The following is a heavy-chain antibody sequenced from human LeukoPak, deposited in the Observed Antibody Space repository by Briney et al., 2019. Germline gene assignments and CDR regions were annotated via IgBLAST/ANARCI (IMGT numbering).Heavy chain of an antibody. CDR2: IYSGGST. V-gene: IGHV3-66*01. Sequence: PGGSLRLSCAASGFTFSSYGMHWVRQAPGKGLEWVSVIYSGGSTYYADSVKGRFTISRDNSKNTLYLQMNSLRAEDTAVYYCAREGYSSGWAIDYWGQGTLVTVSS. CDR3: AREGYSSGWAIDY. J-gene: IGHJ4*02. CDR1: GFTFSSYG. D-gene: IGHD6-19*01.